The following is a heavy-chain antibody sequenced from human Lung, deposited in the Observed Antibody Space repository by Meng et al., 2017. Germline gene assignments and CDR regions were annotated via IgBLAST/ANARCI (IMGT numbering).Heavy chain of an antibody. Sequence: QVQLVQSGGEEKKPGASVKVSCKASGYIFTRYGITWVRQATGQGLEWMGWISGYNGNTNYAQKLQGRVTMTTDTSTSTAYMELRSLRSDDTDVYYCARAEEEYCSGGSCPNFDFWGQGTLVTVSS. CDR2: ISGYNGNT. V-gene: IGHV1-18*01. CDR3: ARAEEEYCSGGSCPNFDF. CDR1: GYIFTRYG. J-gene: IGHJ4*02. D-gene: IGHD2-15*01.